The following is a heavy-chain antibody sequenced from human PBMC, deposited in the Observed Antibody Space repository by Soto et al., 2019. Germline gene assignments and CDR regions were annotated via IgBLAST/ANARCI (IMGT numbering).Heavy chain of an antibody. D-gene: IGHD2-15*01. CDR3: ARVVSGLDY. CDR2: IIPIFDTS. V-gene: IGHV1-69*13. CDR1: GGTFSNYA. J-gene: IGHJ4*02. Sequence: SVKVSCKASGGTFSNYAISWVRQAPGQGLEWMGGIIPIFDTSNYAPNFQGRVTITADESTSTAYMELSSLRSEDTAVYYCARVVSGLDYWGQGTPVTVSS.